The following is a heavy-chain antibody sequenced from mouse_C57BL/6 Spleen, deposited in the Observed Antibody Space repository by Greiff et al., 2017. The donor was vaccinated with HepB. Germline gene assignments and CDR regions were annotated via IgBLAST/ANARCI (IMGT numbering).Heavy chain of an antibody. CDR3: TLTAYYYGSSPAWFAY. CDR1: GFNIKDYY. J-gene: IGHJ3*01. Sequence: EVQLQQPGAELVRPGASVKLSCTASGFNIKDYYMHWVKQRPEQGLEWIGRIDPEDGDTEYAPKFQGKATMTADTSSNTAYLQLSSLTSEDTAVYYCTLTAYYYGSSPAWFAYWGQGTLVTVSA. D-gene: IGHD1-1*01. CDR2: IDPEDGDT. V-gene: IGHV14-1*01.